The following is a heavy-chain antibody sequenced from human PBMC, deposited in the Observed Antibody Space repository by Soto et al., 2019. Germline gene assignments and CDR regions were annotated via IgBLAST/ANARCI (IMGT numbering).Heavy chain of an antibody. Sequence: QVQLVESGGGVVQPGRSLRLSCAASGFTFSSYGMHWVRQAPGKGLEWVAVISYDGSNKYYADSVKGRFTISRDNSKNTLYLQMNSLRAEDTAVYYWAKERSFYSSGWYGTGETVEGYWGQGTLVTVSS. CDR1: GFTFSSYG. J-gene: IGHJ4*02. V-gene: IGHV3-30*18. CDR3: AKERSFYSSGWYGTGETVEGY. CDR2: ISYDGSNK. D-gene: IGHD6-19*01.